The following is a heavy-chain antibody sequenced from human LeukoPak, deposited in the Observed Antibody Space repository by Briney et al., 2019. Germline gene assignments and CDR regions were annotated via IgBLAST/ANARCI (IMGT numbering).Heavy chain of an antibody. J-gene: IGHJ4*02. CDR3: ARDGRTYYYDSSGYDY. Sequence: PGGSLRLSCAASGFTFSSYWMSWVRQAPGKGREWVANIKQDGSEKYYVDSVKGRFTISRDNAKNSLYLQMNSLRAEGTAVYYCARDGRTYYYDSSGYDYWGQGTLVTVSS. V-gene: IGHV3-7*01. D-gene: IGHD3-22*01. CDR1: GFTFSSYW. CDR2: IKQDGSEK.